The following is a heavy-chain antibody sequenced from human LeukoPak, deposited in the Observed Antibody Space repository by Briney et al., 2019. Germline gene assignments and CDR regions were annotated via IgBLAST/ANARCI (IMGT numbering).Heavy chain of an antibody. D-gene: IGHD6-13*01. CDR3: AKDSGSSWYYMDV. Sequence: GGSLRLSCAASGFTFDDYAMHWVRQAPGKGLEWVSLISWDGGSTYYADSVKGRFTISRDNSKNSLYLQMNSLRAEDIALYYCAKDSGSSWYYMDVWGKGTTVTVSS. CDR1: GFTFDDYA. J-gene: IGHJ6*03. V-gene: IGHV3-43D*03. CDR2: ISWDGGST.